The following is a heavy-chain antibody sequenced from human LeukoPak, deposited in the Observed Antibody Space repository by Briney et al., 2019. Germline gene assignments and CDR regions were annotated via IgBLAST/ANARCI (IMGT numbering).Heavy chain of an antibody. CDR3: AKRHGSGSYSKPFDY. CDR2: ISGNGGNT. J-gene: IGHJ4*02. D-gene: IGHD3-10*01. V-gene: IGHV3-23*01. Sequence: GGSLRLSCAASGFTFSNAWMSWVRQAPGKGLEWVSHISGNGGNTYYADSVKGRFTISRDNSKNTLYLQMNSLRAEDTAIYYCAKRHGSGSYSKPFDYWGQGTLVTVSS. CDR1: GFTFSNAW.